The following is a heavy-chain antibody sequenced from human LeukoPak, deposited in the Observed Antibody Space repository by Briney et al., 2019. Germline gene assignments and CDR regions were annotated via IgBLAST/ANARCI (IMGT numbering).Heavy chain of an antibody. Sequence: LESLSLTCAVYGGSFRRYYWSWIRQSPGKGLGWIAEIDHRGDTNYNPSVKSRVTISVDTSKNQFSLKVRSLSAADTAVYYCARGATISESGYFDFWGQGTLVTVSS. D-gene: IGHD5-24*01. V-gene: IGHV4-34*01. CDR2: IDHRGDT. CDR3: ARGATISESGYFDF. J-gene: IGHJ4*03. CDR1: GGSFRRYY.